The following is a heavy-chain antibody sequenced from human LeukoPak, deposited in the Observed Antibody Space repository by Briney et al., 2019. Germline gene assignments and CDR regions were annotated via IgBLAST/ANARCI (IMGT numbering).Heavy chain of an antibody. CDR3: ARDWKVLLWFGEFQKDYYGMDV. CDR1: GYTFTGYY. CDR2: IIPIFGTA. Sequence: SVKVSCKASGYTFTGYYMHWVRQTPGQGLECMGGIIPIFGTANYAQKFQGRVTITADESTSTAYMELSSLRSEDTAVYYCARDWKVLLWFGEFQKDYYGMDVWGQGTTVTVSS. D-gene: IGHD3-10*01. J-gene: IGHJ6*02. V-gene: IGHV1-69*13.